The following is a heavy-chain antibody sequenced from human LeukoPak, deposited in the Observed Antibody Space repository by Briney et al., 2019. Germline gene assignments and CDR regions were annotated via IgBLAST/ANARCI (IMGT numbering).Heavy chain of an antibody. CDR2: IYPGDSDS. D-gene: IGHD3-16*01. CDR1: GYGFTSYW. J-gene: IGHJ4*02. V-gene: IGHV5-51*01. Sequence: GASLQISCKASGYGFTSYWIGWGRQMPGKGPEWMGVIYPGDSDSKYSPSSQGQVTISADRSISTAYLQWSSLKASDTAMYYCAGQLGPRFDYWGQGSLVTVSS. CDR3: AGQLGPRFDY.